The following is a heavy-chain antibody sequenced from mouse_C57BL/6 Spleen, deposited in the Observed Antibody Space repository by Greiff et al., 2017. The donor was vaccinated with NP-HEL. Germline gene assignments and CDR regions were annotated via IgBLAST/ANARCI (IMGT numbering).Heavy chain of an antibody. CDR1: GFTFSDYY. CDR2: INYDGSST. CDR3: ARDPPSYWYFDV. V-gene: IGHV5-16*01. Sequence: EVKLVESEGGLVQPGSSMKLSCTASGFTFSDYYMAWVRQVPEKGLEWVANINYDGSSTYYLDSLKSRFIISRDNAKNILYLQMSSLKSEDTATYYCARDPPSYWYFDVWGTGTTVTVSS. J-gene: IGHJ1*03.